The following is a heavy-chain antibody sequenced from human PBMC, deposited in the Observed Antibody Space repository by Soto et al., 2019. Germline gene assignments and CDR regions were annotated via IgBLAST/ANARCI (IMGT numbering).Heavy chain of an antibody. Sequence: ASVNVSCKASGYTFTSYGISWVRQAPGQGLEWMGWISGYNGNTKYAQKLQGRVTVTTDTSTSTAYMELRSLISDDTAVYYCARTTAYETSGYYYHTYWGQGTQVTVSS. D-gene: IGHD3-22*01. CDR3: ARTTAYETSGYYYHTY. J-gene: IGHJ4*02. CDR2: ISGYNGNT. CDR1: GYTFTSYG. V-gene: IGHV1-18*01.